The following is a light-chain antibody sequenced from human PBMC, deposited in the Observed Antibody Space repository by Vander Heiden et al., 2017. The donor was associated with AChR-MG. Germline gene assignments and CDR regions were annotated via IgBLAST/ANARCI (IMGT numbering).Light chain of an antibody. V-gene: IGKV1-5*03. CDR2: EAS. J-gene: IGKJ1*01. Sequence: DIHVTQSPSTLSASVGDRVTITCRASHSVSRSLAWYQQKPGKAPRLLIYEASDLESGIPSRFSGSGSGTEFTLSISSLQPDDFATYYCQQYYTYPLTFGQGTKVEIE. CDR1: HSVSRS. CDR3: QQYYTYPLT.